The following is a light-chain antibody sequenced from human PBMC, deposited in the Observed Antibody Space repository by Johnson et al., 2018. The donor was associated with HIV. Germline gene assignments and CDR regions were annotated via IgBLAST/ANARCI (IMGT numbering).Light chain of an antibody. CDR2: DNN. J-gene: IGLJ1*01. Sequence: QSVLSQPPSVSAAPGQKVTISCSGSSSNNGNNYVSWYQQLPGTAPKLLIYDNNKRPSGIPDRFSGSKSGTSATLGITGLQTGDEADYYCGTWDSSLSAPRVFGTGTKVTVL. V-gene: IGLV1-51*01. CDR3: GTWDSSLSAPRV. CDR1: SSNNGNNY.